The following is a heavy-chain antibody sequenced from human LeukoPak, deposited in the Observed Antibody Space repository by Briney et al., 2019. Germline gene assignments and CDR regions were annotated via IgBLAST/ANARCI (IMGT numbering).Heavy chain of an antibody. CDR3: AKDAQRGFDYSNSLEY. D-gene: IGHD4-11*01. Sequence: GGSPRLSCAASGFTYSHHWVHRGRQAPGQGAGVGGVVWSDATEKYYGDAVKGRFTISRDNSRNTLYLQMNSLRAEDTAVYYCAKDAQRGFDYSNSLEYWGQGTLVTVSS. V-gene: IGHV3-33*06. CDR2: VWSDATEK. J-gene: IGHJ4*02. CDR1: GFTYSHHW.